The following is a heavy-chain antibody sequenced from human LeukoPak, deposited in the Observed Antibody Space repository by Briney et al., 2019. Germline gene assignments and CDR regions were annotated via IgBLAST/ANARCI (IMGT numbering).Heavy chain of an antibody. J-gene: IGHJ3*02. CDR2: IYSGGST. V-gene: IGHV3-66*01. D-gene: IGHD1-26*01. CDR3: ARDRVGSHDAFDI. Sequence: GGSLRLSCAASGFTVSSNYMSWVRQAPGKGLEWVSVIYSGGSTYYADSVKGRFTISRDNSKNTLYLQMNSLRAEDTAVYYCARDRVGSHDAFDIWGQGTMVTVSS. CDR1: GFTVSSNY.